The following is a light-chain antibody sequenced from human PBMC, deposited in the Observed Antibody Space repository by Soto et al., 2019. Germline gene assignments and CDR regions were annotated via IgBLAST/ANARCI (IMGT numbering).Light chain of an antibody. CDR1: SSDVGGYNH. J-gene: IGLJ2*01. Sequence: QSALTQPASVSGSPGQSITISCTGTSSDVGGYNHVAWYQQHPGKAPKLIIYDVSNRPSGVSNRFSGSKSGNTASLTISGLQAEDEAGYYCSSNTGSSTTPVVFGGGTNLTVL. CDR3: SSNTGSSTTPVV. CDR2: DVS. V-gene: IGLV2-14*01.